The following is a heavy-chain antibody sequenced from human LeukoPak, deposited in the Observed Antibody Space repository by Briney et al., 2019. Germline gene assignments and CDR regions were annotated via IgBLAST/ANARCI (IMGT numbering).Heavy chain of an antibody. D-gene: IGHD2/OR15-2a*01. CDR3: ARDSTSYYGMDV. CDR1: GFTFSSYG. Sequence: GGSLRPSCAASGFTFSSYGMHWVRQAPGKGLGWVAVIWYDGSNKYYADSVKGRFTISRDNSKNTLYLQMNSLRAEDTAVYYCARDSTSYYGMDVWGQGTTVTVSS. CDR2: IWYDGSNK. V-gene: IGHV3-33*01. J-gene: IGHJ6*02.